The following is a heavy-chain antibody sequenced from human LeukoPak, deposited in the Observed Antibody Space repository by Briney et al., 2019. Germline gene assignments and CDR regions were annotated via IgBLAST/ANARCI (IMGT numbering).Heavy chain of an antibody. Sequence: PGGSLRLSCTTSTFTFSSHAMSWVRQAPGKGLEWVSTISGSGLNTYYADSVKGRFTISRDNSRNTFFLHLDRLRAEDTAVYYCSKNPYSDGCHWLDPWGQGTLVNVSS. CDR2: ISGSGLNT. V-gene: IGHV3-23*01. D-gene: IGHD6-19*01. J-gene: IGHJ5*02. CDR1: TFTFSSHA. CDR3: SKNPYSDGCHWLDP.